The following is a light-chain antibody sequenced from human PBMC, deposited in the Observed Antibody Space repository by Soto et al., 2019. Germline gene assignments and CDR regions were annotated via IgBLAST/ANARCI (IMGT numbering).Light chain of an antibody. CDR2: SNN. CDR3: AAWDDSLNGVV. V-gene: IGLV1-44*01. Sequence: QSALTQPPSASGTPGQRGTISCSGSSSNIGSNTVNWYQQLPGTAPKLLIYSNNQRPSGVPDRFSGSKSGTSASLAISGLQSEDEADYYCAAWDDSLNGVVFVGGTKVTVL. CDR1: SSNIGSNT. J-gene: IGLJ2*01.